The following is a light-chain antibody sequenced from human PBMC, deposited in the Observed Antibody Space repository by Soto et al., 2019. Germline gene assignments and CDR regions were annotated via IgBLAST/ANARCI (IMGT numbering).Light chain of an antibody. CDR1: QSISTW. J-gene: IGKJ5*01. V-gene: IGKV1-5*03. CDR2: KAY. CDR3: KQANSFPLT. Sequence: DIQMTQSPSTLSASVGDRVTFTCRASQSISTWLAWYQQKPGKAPKLLIYKAYNLESGVQSRFSGSGSGTDFALTITSLQPEDIATYFCKQANSFPLTFGQGTRLEIK.